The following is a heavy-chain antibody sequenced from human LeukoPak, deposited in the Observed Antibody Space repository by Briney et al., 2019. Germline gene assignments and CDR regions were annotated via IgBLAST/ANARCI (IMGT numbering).Heavy chain of an antibody. CDR2: ISTDGSTT. CDR3: ARDYYLYGFDI. CDR1: GFTFSTYW. J-gene: IGHJ3*02. V-gene: IGHV3-74*01. D-gene: IGHD3-22*01. Sequence: PGGSLRLSCAASGFTFSTYWMHWVRQAPGKGLVWVSRISTDGSTTAYADSVMGRFTISRDNAKNTLYLQMNSLRAEDTAVYYCARDYYLYGFDIWGQGTRVTVSS.